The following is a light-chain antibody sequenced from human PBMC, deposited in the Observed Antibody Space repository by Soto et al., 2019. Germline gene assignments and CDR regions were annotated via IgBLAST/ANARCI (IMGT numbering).Light chain of an antibody. J-gene: IGLJ3*02. V-gene: IGLV2-8*01. CDR3: SSYAGTNNLV. CDR2: EVS. CDR1: SSDVGGYNY. Sequence: QSALTQPPSASGSPGQSVTISCTGTSSDVGGYNYVSWYQQYPGKAPKIMIYEVSERPSGVPVRFSGSKSGNTASLTVSGLQAEDEADYYCSSYAGTNNLVFGGGTKLNVL.